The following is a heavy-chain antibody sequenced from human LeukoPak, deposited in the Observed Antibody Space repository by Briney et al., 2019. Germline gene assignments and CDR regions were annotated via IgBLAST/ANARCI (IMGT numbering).Heavy chain of an antibody. CDR1: GFTFGSCW. CDR2: INQDGSQK. J-gene: IGHJ5*02. CDR3: ASLDTAKQPLANH. Sequence: GGSLRLSCAASGFTFGSCWMNWVRQTPGKGLEWVANINQDGSQKFYVDSVKGRFTISKDSAKNSLYLQMNSLRVEDTAMYYCASLDTAKQPLANHWGQGTLVTVSS. D-gene: IGHD5-18*01. V-gene: IGHV3-7*03.